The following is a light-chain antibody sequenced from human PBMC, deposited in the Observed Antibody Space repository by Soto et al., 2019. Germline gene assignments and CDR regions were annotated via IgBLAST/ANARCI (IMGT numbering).Light chain of an antibody. CDR1: SSDVGAYKY. V-gene: IGLV2-8*01. J-gene: IGLJ1*01. CDR2: EVS. CDR3: TSYVGSSTCV. Sequence: QSALTQPPSASGSPGQSVTISCTGTSSDVGAYKYVSWYQQYPGKAPKLMIYEVSNRPSGVPDRFSGSKSGNTASLTVSGLQAEDEAEYYCTSYVGSSTCVFGAGTKVTVL.